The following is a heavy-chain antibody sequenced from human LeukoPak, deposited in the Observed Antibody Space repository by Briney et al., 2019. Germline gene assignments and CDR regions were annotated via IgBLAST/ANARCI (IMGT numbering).Heavy chain of an antibody. CDR2: ISAYNGNT. V-gene: IGHV1-18*04. J-gene: IGHJ4*02. Sequence: ASVKVSCKASGYTFTGYYMHWVRQAPGQGLEWMGWISAYNGNTNYAQKLQGRVTMTTDTSTSTAYMELRSLRSDDTAVYYCARDPEVSGSYTIDYWGQGTLVTVSS. CDR3: ARDPEVSGSYTIDY. CDR1: GYTFTGYY. D-gene: IGHD1-26*01.